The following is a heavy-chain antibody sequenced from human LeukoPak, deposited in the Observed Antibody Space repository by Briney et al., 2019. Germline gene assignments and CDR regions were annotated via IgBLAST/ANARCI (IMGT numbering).Heavy chain of an antibody. CDR1: GFTFSSYA. J-gene: IGHJ6*02. CDR2: ISYDGSNK. CDR3: ARDLTPTFYLSYYYGMDV. Sequence: GGSLRLSRAASGFTFSSYAMHWVRQAPGKGLEWVAVISYDGSNKYYADSVKGRFTISRDNSKNTLYLQMNSLRAEDTAVYYCARDLTPTFYLSYYYGMDVWGQGTTVTVSS. V-gene: IGHV3-30-3*01. D-gene: IGHD2/OR15-2a*01.